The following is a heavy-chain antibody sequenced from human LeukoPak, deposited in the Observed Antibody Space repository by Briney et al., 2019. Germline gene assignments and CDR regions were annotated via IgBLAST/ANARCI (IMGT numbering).Heavy chain of an antibody. D-gene: IGHD3-10*01. CDR1: GGSFSGYY. J-gene: IGHJ5*01. V-gene: IGHV4-34*01. CDR2: INHSGST. Sequence: SETLSLTCAVYGGSFSGYYWSWIRQPPGKGLEWIGEINHSGSTNYNPSLKSRVTISVDASKNQFSLKLRSVTAADTAVYYCTRDRQLEWFYLWGQGTLVTVSS. CDR3: TRDRQLEWFYL.